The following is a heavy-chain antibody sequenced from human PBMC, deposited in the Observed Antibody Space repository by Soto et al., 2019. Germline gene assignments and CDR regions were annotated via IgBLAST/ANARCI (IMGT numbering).Heavy chain of an antibody. Sequence: GGSLRLSCAASGFTFSSYAMSWVRQAPGKGLEWVSAISGSGGSTYYADSVKGRFTISRDNSKNTLYLQMNSLRAEDTAVYYCAKEHVIAAAGPNWFDPWGQGTLVTVSS. CDR3: AKEHVIAAAGPNWFDP. V-gene: IGHV3-23*01. J-gene: IGHJ5*02. CDR1: GFTFSSYA. D-gene: IGHD6-13*01. CDR2: ISGSGGST.